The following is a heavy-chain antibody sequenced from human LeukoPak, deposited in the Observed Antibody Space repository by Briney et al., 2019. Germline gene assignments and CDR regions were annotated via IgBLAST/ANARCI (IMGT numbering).Heavy chain of an antibody. D-gene: IGHD1-26*01. CDR2: IFYSGSN. CDR1: GGSLSGYY. Sequence: SETLSLTCTVSGGSLSGYYWSWIRQPPGKGLEWIGYIFYSGSNNYNPSLKSRVTISVDTSKNQFSLKLSSVTAADTAVYYCARGEWDLLFDYWGQGTLVTVSS. V-gene: IGHV4-59*13. CDR3: ARGEWDLLFDY. J-gene: IGHJ4*02.